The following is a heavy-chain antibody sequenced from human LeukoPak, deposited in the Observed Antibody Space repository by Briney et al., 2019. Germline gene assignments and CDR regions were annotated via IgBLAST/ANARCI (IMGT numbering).Heavy chain of an antibody. CDR3: TRGAGWLIDY. CDR2: IHNSGTS. D-gene: IGHD3-16*01. J-gene: IGHJ4*02. CDR1: GGSFSGYY. Sequence: SETLSLTCAVYGGSFSGYYRGWIRQPPGKGLEWIGYIHNSGTSTYNLSLKSRVTISADTSKNQFSLKLNSMTTADTAVYYCTRGAGWLIDYWGQGILVTVSS. V-gene: IGHV4-59*01.